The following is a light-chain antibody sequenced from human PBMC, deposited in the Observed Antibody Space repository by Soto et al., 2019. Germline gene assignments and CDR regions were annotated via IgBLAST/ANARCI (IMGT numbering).Light chain of an antibody. J-gene: IGKJ1*01. CDR3: QQYYSAPWT. CDR2: WAS. Sequence: DIVMTQSPDSLAVSLGERATINCKSSQTILYNSNNKNCLAWYQQKPGQPPKLLIYWASTRESGVPERFSGGGSWTGFTLTISSLQAEDVEVYYCQQYYSAPWTFGQGTKVEIK. CDR1: QTILYNSNNKNC. V-gene: IGKV4-1*01.